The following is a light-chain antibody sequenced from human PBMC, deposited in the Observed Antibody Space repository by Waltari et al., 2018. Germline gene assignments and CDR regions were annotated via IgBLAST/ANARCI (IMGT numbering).Light chain of an antibody. V-gene: IGKV1-39*01. Sequence: DIQMSQSPSSRSASVGDRVTITCRASQGISSYLNWYQQKPGKAPKLLIYYANSLASGVPSRFSGSGSGTEFTLTISSLQPEDFATYYCQQGNSNPLTFGGGTKVEIK. CDR1: QGISSY. CDR2: YAN. J-gene: IGKJ4*01. CDR3: QQGNSNPLT.